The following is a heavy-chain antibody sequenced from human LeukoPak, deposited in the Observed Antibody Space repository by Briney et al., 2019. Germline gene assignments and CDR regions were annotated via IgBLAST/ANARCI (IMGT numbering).Heavy chain of an antibody. V-gene: IGHV1-2*02. CDR1: GYTFIGYY. CDR2: INPNSGGT. CDR3: AREGYCSGGSCYPNWFDP. D-gene: IGHD2-15*01. J-gene: IGHJ5*02. Sequence: ASVKVSCKASGYTFIGYYMHWVRQAPGQGLEWMGWINPNSGGTNYAQKFQGRVTMTRDTSISTAYMELSRLRSDDTAVYYCAREGYCSGGSCYPNWFDPWGQGTLVTVSS.